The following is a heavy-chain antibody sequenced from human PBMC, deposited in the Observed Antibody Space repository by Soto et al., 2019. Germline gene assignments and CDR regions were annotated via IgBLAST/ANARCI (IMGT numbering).Heavy chain of an antibody. J-gene: IGHJ5*01. CDR3: ARAHEVAWFDS. CDR2: ITNRGIHT. V-gene: IGHV3-21*06. Sequence: GGSLRLSCTASGFSFSSYTMNWVRQAPGKGLQWVASITNRGIHTYSADSVKGRFTISRDNDKNSLYLQMNNLRAEDTATYYCARAHEVAWFDSWGPGTLVTVSS. D-gene: IGHD2-15*01. CDR1: GFSFSSYT.